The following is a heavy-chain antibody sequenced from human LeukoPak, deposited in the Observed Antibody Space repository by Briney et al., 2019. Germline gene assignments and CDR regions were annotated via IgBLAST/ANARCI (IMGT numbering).Heavy chain of an antibody. V-gene: IGHV1-2*02. Sequence: GASVKVSCKASGYTFTGYYVHWVRQAPGQGLEWMGWINPSSGGTNYAQKFRGRVTMTGDTSISTAYMELSRLTSDDTAVYFCAGRPDTSMVAIFDYWGQGTLVTISS. CDR1: GYTFTGYY. CDR2: INPSSGGT. J-gene: IGHJ4*02. CDR3: AGRPDTSMVAIFDY. D-gene: IGHD5-18*01.